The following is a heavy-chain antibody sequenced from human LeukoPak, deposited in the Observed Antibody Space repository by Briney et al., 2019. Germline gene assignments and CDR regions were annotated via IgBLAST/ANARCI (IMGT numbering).Heavy chain of an antibody. D-gene: IGHD6-13*01. J-gene: IGHJ4*02. V-gene: IGHV4-59*01. Sequence: SETLSLTCTVSGGSISSYHWSWIRQPPGKGLEWIGYIYYSGSTNYNPSLKSRVTISVDTSKNQFSLKLSSVTAADTAVYYCARVTGYVMEDYFDYWGQGTLVTVSS. CDR3: ARVTGYVMEDYFDY. CDR1: GGSISSYH. CDR2: IYYSGST.